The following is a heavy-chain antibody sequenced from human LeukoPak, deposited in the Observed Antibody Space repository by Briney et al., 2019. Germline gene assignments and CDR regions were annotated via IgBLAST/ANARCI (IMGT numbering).Heavy chain of an antibody. Sequence: PSETLSLTCTVSGGSISSSSYYWGWIRQPPGKGLEWIGSIYYSGSTYYNPSLKSRVTISVDTSKNQFSLKLSSVTAADTAVYYRARTYYYDSYYFDYWGQGTLVTVSS. CDR1: GGSISSSSYY. CDR2: IYYSGST. D-gene: IGHD3-22*01. V-gene: IGHV4-39*01. J-gene: IGHJ4*02. CDR3: ARTYYYDSYYFDY.